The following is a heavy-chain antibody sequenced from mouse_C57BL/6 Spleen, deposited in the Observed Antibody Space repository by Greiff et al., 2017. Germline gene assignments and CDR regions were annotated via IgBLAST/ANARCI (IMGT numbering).Heavy chain of an antibody. J-gene: IGHJ3*01. D-gene: IGHD2-4*01. CDR2: ISYSGST. CDR1: GYSITSGYD. V-gene: IGHV3-1*01. Sequence: EVQLVESGPGMVKPSQSLSLTCTVTGYSITSGYDWHWIRHFPGNKLEWMGYISYSGSTNYNPSLKSRISITHDTSKNHFFLKLNSVTTEDTATYYCAGYDYDAGGFAYWGQGTLVTVSA. CDR3: AGYDYDAGGFAY.